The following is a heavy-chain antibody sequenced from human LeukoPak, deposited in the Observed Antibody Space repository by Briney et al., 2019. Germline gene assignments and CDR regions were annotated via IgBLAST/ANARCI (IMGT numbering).Heavy chain of an antibody. CDR2: INHSGST. CDR1: GGSFSGYY. Sequence: SETLSLTCAVYGGSFSGYYWSWIRQPPGKGLEWIGEINHSGSTNYNPSLKSRVTISVDTSKNQFSLELSSVTAADTAVYYCAREAWRYYYGSGSYYGAPHFDHWGRGTLVTVSS. D-gene: IGHD3-10*01. J-gene: IGHJ4*02. CDR3: AREAWRYYYGSGSYYGAPHFDH. V-gene: IGHV4-34*01.